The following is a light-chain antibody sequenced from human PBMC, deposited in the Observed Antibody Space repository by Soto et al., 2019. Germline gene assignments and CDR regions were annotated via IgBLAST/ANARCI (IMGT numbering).Light chain of an antibody. CDR2: GAG. Sequence: DIQLTQSPSFLSASVGDSVTITCRASQGINNFLAWYQQKPKAAPKLLIYGAGTLQSRVPSRFSGSGSGTEFTLTISSLQPEDFATYYCQRLNRFPTWTFGQGTKVELK. CDR1: QGINNF. V-gene: IGKV1-9*01. CDR3: QRLNRFPTWT. J-gene: IGKJ1*01.